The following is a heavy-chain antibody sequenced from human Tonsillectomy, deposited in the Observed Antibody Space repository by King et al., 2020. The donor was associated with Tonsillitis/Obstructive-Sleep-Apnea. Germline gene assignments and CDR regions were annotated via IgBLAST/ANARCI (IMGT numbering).Heavy chain of an antibody. D-gene: IGHD5-12*01. CDR3: ARGDSGYDYYYYYYMDV. Sequence: QLVQSGAEVKKPGASVKVSCKASGYTFTSYGISWVRQAPGQGLEWMGWISAYNGNTNYAQKLQGRVTMTTDTSTSTAYMGLRSLRSDDTAVYYCARGDSGYDYYYYYYMDVWGKGTTVTVSS. CDR2: ISAYNGNT. CDR1: GYTFTSYG. V-gene: IGHV1-18*01. J-gene: IGHJ6*03.